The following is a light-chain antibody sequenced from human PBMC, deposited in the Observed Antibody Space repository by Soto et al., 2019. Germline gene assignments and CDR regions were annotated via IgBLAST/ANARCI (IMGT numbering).Light chain of an antibody. CDR1: SSNIGAGYD. CDR2: GHS. CDR3: RSYDGSLGV. V-gene: IGLV1-40*01. J-gene: IGLJ1*01. Sequence: QSVLTQPPSVSGAPGQRVTISCTGSSSNIGAGYDVHWYQQLPGTAPKLLIFGHSNRPSGVPDRFSGSKSGTSASLAITGLQAEDEADYYCRSYDGSLGVFGTGTKRTVL.